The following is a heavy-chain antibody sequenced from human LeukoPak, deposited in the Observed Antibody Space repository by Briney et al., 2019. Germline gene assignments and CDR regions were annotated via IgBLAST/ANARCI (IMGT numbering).Heavy chain of an antibody. CDR2: ISAYNGNT. CDR3: ARDIYSGSGNLHWFDP. Sequence: ASVKVSCKASGYTFTSYGISWVRQAPGQGLEWMGWISAYNGNTNYAQKLQGRVTMTTDTSTSTAYMELSSLRSEDTAVYYCARDIYSGSGNLHWFDPWGQGTLVTVSS. J-gene: IGHJ5*02. CDR1: GYTFTSYG. D-gene: IGHD3-10*01. V-gene: IGHV1-18*01.